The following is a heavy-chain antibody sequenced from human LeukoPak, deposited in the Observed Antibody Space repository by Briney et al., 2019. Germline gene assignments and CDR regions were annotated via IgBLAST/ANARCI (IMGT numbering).Heavy chain of an antibody. V-gene: IGHV4-59*01. CDR1: GGSISSYY. Sequence: SETLSLTCTVSGGSISSYYWSWIRQPPGKGLEWIGYIYYSGSTNYNPSLKSRVTISVDTSKNQFSLKLSSVTAADTAVYYCAGVYSYGSIDYWGQGTLVTVSS. CDR3: AGVYSYGSIDY. D-gene: IGHD5-18*01. J-gene: IGHJ4*02. CDR2: IYYSGST.